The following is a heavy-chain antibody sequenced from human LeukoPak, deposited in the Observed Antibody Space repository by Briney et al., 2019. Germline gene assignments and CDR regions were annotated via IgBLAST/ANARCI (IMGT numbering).Heavy chain of an antibody. CDR2: IIPIFGTA. D-gene: IGHD2-15*01. V-gene: IGHV1-69*13. CDR3: ANTNYCSGGSCLYGMDV. CDR1: GGTFSSYA. Sequence: SVKVSCKASGGTFSSYAISWVRQAPGQGLEWMGGIIPIFGTANYAQKFQGRVTITADESTSTAYMELSSLRSEDTAVYYCANTNYCSGGSCLYGMDVWGQATTVTVSS. J-gene: IGHJ6*02.